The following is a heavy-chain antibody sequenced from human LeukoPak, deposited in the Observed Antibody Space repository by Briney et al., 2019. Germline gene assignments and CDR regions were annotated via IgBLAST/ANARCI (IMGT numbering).Heavy chain of an antibody. CDR1: GYSSTSYW. Sequence: GESLKISCKDSGYSSTSYWIGWVRQMPGKGLDWMGIIYPGDSDTRYSPSFQGQVTISADKSINTAYLQWSSLKASDTAIYYCARRGEAMDPFDYWGQGTLVTVSS. V-gene: IGHV5-51*01. J-gene: IGHJ4*02. CDR3: ARRGEAMDPFDY. D-gene: IGHD5-18*01. CDR2: IYPGDSDT.